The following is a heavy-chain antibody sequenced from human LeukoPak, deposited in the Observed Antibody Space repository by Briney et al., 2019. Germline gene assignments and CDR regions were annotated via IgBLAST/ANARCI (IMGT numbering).Heavy chain of an antibody. J-gene: IGHJ4*02. Sequence: ASVKVSCKASGYTFTYYYIHWVRQAPGQGLEWMGIINPSGGSTTYAQKFQGRVTLTRDTSTSTAYMKLSSLRSEDTAVYYCARAPWGGDEDTGYWGQGTLVTVSS. D-gene: IGHD2-21*02. CDR3: ARAPWGGDEDTGY. V-gene: IGHV1-46*01. CDR1: GYTFTYYY. CDR2: INPSGGST.